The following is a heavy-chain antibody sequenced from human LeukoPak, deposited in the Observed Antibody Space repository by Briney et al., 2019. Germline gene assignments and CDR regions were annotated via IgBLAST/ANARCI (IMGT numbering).Heavy chain of an antibody. CDR2: ISYSGST. D-gene: IGHD2-15*01. CDR1: GGSINSFY. CDR3: AGGSCSGGSCSSFYFYYMDV. V-gene: IGHV4-59*01. Sequence: SETLSLTCTVSGGSINSFYWTWIRQPPGKGLEWIGYISYSGSTNYNPSLKSRVTISVDTSKNQLSLRLTSVTAADTAVYYCAGGSCSGGSCSSFYFYYMDVWGKGTTVTVSS. J-gene: IGHJ6*03.